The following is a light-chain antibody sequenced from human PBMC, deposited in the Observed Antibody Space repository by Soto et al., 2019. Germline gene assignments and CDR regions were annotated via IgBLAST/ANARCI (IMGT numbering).Light chain of an antibody. V-gene: IGKV3-20*01. CDR3: QQYGSSPRT. CDR2: GAS. J-gene: IGKJ1*01. CDR1: QSISRR. Sequence: DTVAITWRASQSISRRLAWYQQKPGQAPRLLIFGASARATGTPDRFSVSGSGTDFTLTISRLEREDFAVYYCQQYGSSPRTFGQGTKVDIK.